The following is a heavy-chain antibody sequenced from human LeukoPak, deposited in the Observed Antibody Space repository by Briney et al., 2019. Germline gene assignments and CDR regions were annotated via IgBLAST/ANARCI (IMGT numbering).Heavy chain of an antibody. V-gene: IGHV1-46*01. CDR3: AREGSWSNYFDY. Sequence: ASVKVSCKASGYTFTSYYMHWVRHAPGQGLEWMGIVNPSGGSTNYAQKFHGRVTMTRDTSTSTVYMELSSLRSEDAAVYCCAREGSWSNYFDYWGQGTLVTVSS. CDR1: GYTFTSYY. CDR2: VNPSGGST. J-gene: IGHJ4*02. D-gene: IGHD6-13*01.